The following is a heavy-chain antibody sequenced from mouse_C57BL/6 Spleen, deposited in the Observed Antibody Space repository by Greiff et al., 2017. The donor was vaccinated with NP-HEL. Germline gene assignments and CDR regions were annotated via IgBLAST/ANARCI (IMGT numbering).Heavy chain of an antibody. CDR1: GYTFTSYG. Sequence: QVQLQQSGAELARPGASVKLSCKASGYTFTSYGISWVKQRTGQGLEWIGEIYPRSGNTYYNEKFKGKATLTADKSSSTAYMELRSLPSEDSAVYFCARLGLGDYDVYYFDYWGQGTTLTVSS. CDR2: IYPRSGNT. J-gene: IGHJ2*01. V-gene: IGHV1-81*01. D-gene: IGHD2-4*01. CDR3: ARLGLGDYDVYYFDY.